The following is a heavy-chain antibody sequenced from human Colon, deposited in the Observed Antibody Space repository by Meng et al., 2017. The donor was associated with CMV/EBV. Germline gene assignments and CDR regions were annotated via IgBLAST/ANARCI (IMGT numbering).Heavy chain of an antibody. D-gene: IGHD6-6*01. CDR1: GFTFSNYW. V-gene: IGHV3-11*01. Sequence: GGSLRLSCAASGFTFSNYWMHWVRQAPGKGLEWVSSISDSGRTIYYADSVKGRFTISRDNANNSLYLQMNGLRAEDTAVYYCARDLPGSAYYYYYGLDVWGQGATVTVSS. J-gene: IGHJ6*02. CDR3: ARDLPGSAYYYYYGLDV. CDR2: ISDSGRTI.